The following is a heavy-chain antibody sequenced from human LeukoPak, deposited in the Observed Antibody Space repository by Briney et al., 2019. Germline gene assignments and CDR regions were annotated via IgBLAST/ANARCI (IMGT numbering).Heavy chain of an antibody. J-gene: IGHJ3*02. CDR2: INPNSGGT. V-gene: IGHV1-2*02. CDR3: ARDICSSTSRHDDAFDI. Sequence: ASVKVSCKASGYTFTGYYMHWVRQAPGQGLEWMGWINPNSGGTNYAQKFQGRVTMTRDTSISTAYMELSRLRSDDTAVYYCARDICSSTSRHDDAFDIWGQGTMVTVSS. D-gene: IGHD2-2*01. CDR1: GYTFTGYY.